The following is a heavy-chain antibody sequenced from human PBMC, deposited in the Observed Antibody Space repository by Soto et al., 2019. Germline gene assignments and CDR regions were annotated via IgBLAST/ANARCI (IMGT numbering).Heavy chain of an antibody. Sequence: PSETLSLTCTVSGGSISSGGYYWSWIRQHPGKGLEWIGYIYYSGSTYYNPPLKSRVTISVDTSKNQFSLKLSSVTAADTAVYYCARTGDWNDLDYWGEGTLVTVSS. CDR1: GGSISSGGYY. CDR2: IYYSGST. CDR3: ARTGDWNDLDY. D-gene: IGHD1-1*01. V-gene: IGHV4-31*03. J-gene: IGHJ4*02.